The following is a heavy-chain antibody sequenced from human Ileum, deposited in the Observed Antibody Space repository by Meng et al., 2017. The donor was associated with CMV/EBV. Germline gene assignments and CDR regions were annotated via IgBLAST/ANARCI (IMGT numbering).Heavy chain of an antibody. CDR1: GYTFTTYG. D-gene: IGHD1-1*01. CDR3: ARDLSRWDWNDFPLGY. Sequence: GESLKISCKTSGYTFTTYGISWVRQAPGQGLEWLAWISTYSGKTSYAQHLQGRVTLTTDISTSTAYMELRNLRPGDTAVYYCARDLSRWDWNDFPLGYWGQGTLVTVSS. J-gene: IGHJ4*02. CDR2: ISTYSGKT. V-gene: IGHV1-18*01.